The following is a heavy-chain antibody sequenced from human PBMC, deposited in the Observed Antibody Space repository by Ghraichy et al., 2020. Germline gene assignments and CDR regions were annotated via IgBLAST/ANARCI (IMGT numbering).Heavy chain of an antibody. CDR3: ARAQNFAFDY. J-gene: IGHJ4*02. D-gene: IGHD1-7*01. V-gene: IGHV3-72*01. CDR1: GFIFSDQY. Sequence: GGSLRLSCATSGFIFSDQYMDWVRKAPGKGLEWVGRSRDKADSYTTEYAASVKGRFTISRDDSKNSMYLQMNSLTSEDTALYYCARAQNFAFDYWGQGTLVTVSP. CDR2: SRDKADSYTT.